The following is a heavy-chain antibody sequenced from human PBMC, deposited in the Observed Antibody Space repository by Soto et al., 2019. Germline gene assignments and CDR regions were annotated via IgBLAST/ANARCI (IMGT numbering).Heavy chain of an antibody. Sequence: GGSLRLSCAASGFTFSGSAMHWVRQASGKGLEWVGRIRSKANSYATAYAASVKGRFTISRDDSKNTAYLQMNSLKTEDTAVYYCWVWTHLGFDYWGQGTLVTVSS. D-gene: IGHD3-16*01. V-gene: IGHV3-73*01. CDR1: GFTFSGSA. CDR3: WVWTHLGFDY. J-gene: IGHJ4*02. CDR2: IRSKANSYAT.